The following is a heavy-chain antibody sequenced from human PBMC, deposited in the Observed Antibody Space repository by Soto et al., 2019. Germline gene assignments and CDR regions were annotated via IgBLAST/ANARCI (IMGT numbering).Heavy chain of an antibody. J-gene: IGHJ3*02. CDR2: ISYDGSNK. Sequence: QVQLVESGGGVVQPGRSLRLSCAASGFTFSSYGMHWVRQAPGKGLEGVAVISYDGSNKYYADSVKGRFTISRDNSKNTLYLQMNSLRAEDTAVYYCASGDDAFDIWGQGTMVTVSS. V-gene: IGHV3-30*03. CDR1: GFTFSSYG. CDR3: ASGDDAFDI. D-gene: IGHD7-27*01.